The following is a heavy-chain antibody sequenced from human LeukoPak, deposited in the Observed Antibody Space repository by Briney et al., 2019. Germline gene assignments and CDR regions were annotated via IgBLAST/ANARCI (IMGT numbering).Heavy chain of an antibody. D-gene: IGHD6-13*01. CDR3: ARAAPGSIYYFDY. CDR2: MYYSGTS. Sequence: SETLSLTCSVSGDPVTRGSYYWSWIRQPPVKELEWIGYMYYSGTSNYNPSLKSRVTMSVDTSKNQFSLNLSSVTAADTAFYYCARAAPGSIYYFDYWGQGTLVTVSS. J-gene: IGHJ4*02. CDR1: GDPVTRGSYY. V-gene: IGHV4-61*01.